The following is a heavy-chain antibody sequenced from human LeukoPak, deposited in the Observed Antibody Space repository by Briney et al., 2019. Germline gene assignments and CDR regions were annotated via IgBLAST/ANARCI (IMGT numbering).Heavy chain of an antibody. J-gene: IGHJ5*02. CDR3: ARGMGLRYFDWLTH. V-gene: IGHV1-18*01. CDR2: ISAYNGNT. CDR1: GYTFTSYG. D-gene: IGHD3-9*01. Sequence: ASVKVSCKASGYTFTSYGISWVPQAPGQGLEWMGWISAYNGNTNYAQKLQGRVTMTTDTSTSTAYMELRSLRSDDTAVYYCARGMGLRYFDWLTHWGQGTLVTVSS.